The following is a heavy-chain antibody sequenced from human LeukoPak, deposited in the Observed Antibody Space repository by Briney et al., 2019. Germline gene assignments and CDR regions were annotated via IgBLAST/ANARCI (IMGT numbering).Heavy chain of an antibody. D-gene: IGHD2-15*01. V-gene: IGHV4-39*07. J-gene: IGHJ4*02. CDR2: IYYSGST. CDR3: VRDLVVGGLPPTKFDY. Sequence: NPSETLSLTCTVSGGSISSSSYYWGWIRQPPGKGLEWIGSIYYSGSTYYNPSLKSRVTISVDASRNQFSLKLNSVNAADTAVYYCVRDLVVGGLPPTKFDYWGRGTLVIVSS. CDR1: GGSISSSSYY.